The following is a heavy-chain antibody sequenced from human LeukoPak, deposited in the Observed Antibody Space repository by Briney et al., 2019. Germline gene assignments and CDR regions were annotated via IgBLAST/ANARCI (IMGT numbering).Heavy chain of an antibody. V-gene: IGHV3-33*01. J-gene: IGHJ4*02. CDR3: ARDSRNYYDSSGYLLDY. Sequence: GGSLRLSCAASGFTFSSYGMHWVRQAPGKGLEWVAVIWYDGSKKYYADSVKGRFTISRDNSKNTLYLQMNSLRAEDTAVYYCARDSRNYYDSSGYLLDYWGQGTLVTVSS. CDR1: GFTFSSYG. D-gene: IGHD3-22*01. CDR2: IWYDGSKK.